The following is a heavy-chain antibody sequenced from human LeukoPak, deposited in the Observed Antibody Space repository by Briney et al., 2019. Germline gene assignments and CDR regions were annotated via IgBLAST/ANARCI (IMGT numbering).Heavy chain of an antibody. CDR1: GFTVSSNY. D-gene: IGHD6-19*01. CDR2: IYSGGST. CDR3: ARDSSGWNNWFDP. V-gene: IGHV3-66*01. J-gene: IGHJ5*02. Sequence: GGSLRLSCAASGFTVSSNYMSWVRQAPGKGLEWVSVIYSGGSTYFADSVKGRFTISRDNSKNTLYLQMNSLRAEDTAVYYCARDSSGWNNWFDPWGQGTLVTVSS.